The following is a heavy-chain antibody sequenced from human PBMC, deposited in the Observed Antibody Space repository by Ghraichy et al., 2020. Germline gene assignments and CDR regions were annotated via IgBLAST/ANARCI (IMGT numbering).Heavy chain of an antibody. Sequence: GGSLRLSCAASGFTFSSYGMHWVRQAPGKGLEWMAIIWYDGSNKEYADSVKGRITISRDNSKNTLYLQMNSLRAEDTAVYYCARDSSTWLDYWGQGILVTVSS. CDR3: ARDSSTWLDY. J-gene: IGHJ4*02. CDR1: GFTFSSYG. D-gene: IGHD6-13*01. V-gene: IGHV3-33*01. CDR2: IWYDGSNK.